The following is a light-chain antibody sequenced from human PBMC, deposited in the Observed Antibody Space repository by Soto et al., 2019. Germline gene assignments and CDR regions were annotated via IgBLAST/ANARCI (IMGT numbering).Light chain of an antibody. CDR1: QSVGTY. CDR2: DAS. J-gene: IGKJ1*01. CDR3: QGRSNWAWT. V-gene: IGKV3-11*01. Sequence: EIVLTQSPATLSLSPGERATLSCRASQSVGTYLAWYQHRPGQAPRLLIYDASNRATGIPARFSGGASGTDFTLTISSLEPEDFVLYYCQGRSNWAWTFGQGTKVDIK.